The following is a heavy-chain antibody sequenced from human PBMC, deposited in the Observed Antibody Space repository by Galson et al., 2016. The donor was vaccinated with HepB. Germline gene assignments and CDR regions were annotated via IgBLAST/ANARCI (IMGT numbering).Heavy chain of an antibody. CDR1: AHTFTTYH. Sequence: SVKVSCKASAHTFTTYHFHWTRQAPGQGLEWMGRIMARGGETIYPQSLQGRVTMTRDTSTGTVYMELSSLRSEDSALYYCARDSGHHSFDYWGQGTLVTVSS. V-gene: IGHV1-46*01. J-gene: IGHJ4*02. D-gene: IGHD1-26*01. CDR3: ARDSGHHSFDY. CDR2: IMARGGET.